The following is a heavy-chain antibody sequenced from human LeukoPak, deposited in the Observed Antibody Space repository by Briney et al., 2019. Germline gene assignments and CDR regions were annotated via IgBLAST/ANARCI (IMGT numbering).Heavy chain of an antibody. CDR3: AKDAQRGFDYSNSLEY. J-gene: IGHJ4*02. CDR1: GFTFNHYG. CDR2: IWSDGTNR. V-gene: IGHV3-33*03. Sequence: AGSLTLSCPATGFTFNHYGMHWVRQAPGKGLEWVAVIWSDGTNRFYSDSVKGRFTISRDDAGKTVYLHMSSLRPEDTGVYYCAKDAQRGFDYSNSLEYWGQGTPVTVST. D-gene: IGHD4-11*01.